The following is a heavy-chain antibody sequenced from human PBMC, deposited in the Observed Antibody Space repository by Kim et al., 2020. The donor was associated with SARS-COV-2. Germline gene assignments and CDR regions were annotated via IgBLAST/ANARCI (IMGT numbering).Heavy chain of an antibody. V-gene: IGHV3-64D*06. Sequence: DSVKGRFTLPRDTATNTLYLQMSSLRAEDAAVYCCGHGVYLWFGEVRFDYWGQGTLVTVSS. J-gene: IGHJ4*02. D-gene: IGHD3-10*01. CDR3: GHGVYLWFGEVRFDY.